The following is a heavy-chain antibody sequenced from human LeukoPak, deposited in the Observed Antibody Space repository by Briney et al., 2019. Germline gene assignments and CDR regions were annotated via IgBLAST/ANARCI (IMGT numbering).Heavy chain of an antibody. Sequence: SDTLSLTCTVSGGSLTSPSSLWGWIRQSPGKGLEWIGSISYPARTYYNPSLKTRISMSLDASKNQFSLRLDSVTAADTALYFCASPGSGYYYAADWGQGTLVTVSS. CDR3: ASPGSGYYYAAD. CDR2: ISYPART. J-gene: IGHJ4*02. CDR1: GGSLTSPSSL. D-gene: IGHD3-22*01. V-gene: IGHV4-39*01.